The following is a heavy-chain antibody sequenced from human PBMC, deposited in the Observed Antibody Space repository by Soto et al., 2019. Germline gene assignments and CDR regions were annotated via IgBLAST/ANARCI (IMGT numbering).Heavy chain of an antibody. J-gene: IGHJ6*02. CDR3: AREGPLTGDYFYYGMDV. D-gene: IGHD7-27*01. Sequence: ASVKVSCKASGYTFHNYGISWVRQAPGQGLEWMGWISTYNGNTNYAQKVQGRVTMTTDTSTSTAHMELRSLRSDDTAVYYCAREGPLTGDYFYYGMDVWGQGTTVTVSS. V-gene: IGHV1-18*01. CDR1: GYTFHNYG. CDR2: ISTYNGNT.